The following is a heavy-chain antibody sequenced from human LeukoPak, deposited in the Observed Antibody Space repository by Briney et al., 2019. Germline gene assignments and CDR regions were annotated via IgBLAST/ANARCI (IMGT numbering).Heavy chain of an antibody. D-gene: IGHD6-13*01. Sequence: GTSVKVSCKASGGTLSSYAISWVRQAPGQGIEWMGRIIPILRIANYAPKFQGRATITADKSTSTAYMELSSLRSEDTVVYYCARAFLIAAAGYYFDYWGQGTLVTVSS. V-gene: IGHV1-69*04. CDR3: ARAFLIAAAGYYFDY. CDR1: GGTLSSYA. CDR2: IIPILRIA. J-gene: IGHJ4*02.